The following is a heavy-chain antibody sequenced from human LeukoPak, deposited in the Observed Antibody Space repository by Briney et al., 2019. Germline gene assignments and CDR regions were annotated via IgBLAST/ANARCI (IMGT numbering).Heavy chain of an antibody. CDR2: IAPSSSPI. CDR3: ARLSSSGWYEDY. CDR1: GFSFSGFE. V-gene: IGHV3-48*03. J-gene: IGHJ4*02. Sequence: PGGSLRLSCAASGFSFSGFEMNWVRQSPGKGLEWLSYIAPSSSPIYYADSVKGRFTVSRDNAKNSLYVQINSLRAEDTAVYYCARLSSSGWYEDYWGQGTLVTVSS. D-gene: IGHD6-19*01.